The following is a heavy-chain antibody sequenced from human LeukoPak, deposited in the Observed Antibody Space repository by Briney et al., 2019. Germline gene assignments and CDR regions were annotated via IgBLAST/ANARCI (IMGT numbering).Heavy chain of an antibody. CDR2: IDGNGSTT. D-gene: IGHD6-13*01. V-gene: IGHV3-48*04. CDR3: AGGEGSRWMNS. Sequence: GGSLRLSCAASGFSFSSQNMNWIRQAPGKGLEWISYIDGNGSTTHYADSVWGRFSVSRDNTKNSRYVQMNSLRVDDSALYYCAGGEGSRWMNSWGRGTLVSVS. CDR1: GFSFSSQN. J-gene: IGHJ5*02.